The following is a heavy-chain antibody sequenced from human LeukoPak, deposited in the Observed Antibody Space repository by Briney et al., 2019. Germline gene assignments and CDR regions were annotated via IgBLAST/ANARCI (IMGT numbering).Heavy chain of an antibody. V-gene: IGHV3-23*01. CDR2: ISGSGGST. J-gene: IGHJ4*02. CDR3: AKGPYCSSTSCLRGAFDY. CDR1: GFTFSSYA. Sequence: PGGSLRLSCAASGFTFSSYAMSWVRQAPGKGLEWVSAISGSGGSTYYADSVKGRFTISRDNSKDTLYLQMNGLRAEDTAVYYCAKGPYCSSTSCLRGAFDYWGQGTLVTVSS. D-gene: IGHD2-2*01.